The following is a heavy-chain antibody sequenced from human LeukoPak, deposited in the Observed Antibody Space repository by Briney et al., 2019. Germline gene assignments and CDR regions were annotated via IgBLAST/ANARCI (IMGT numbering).Heavy chain of an antibody. CDR3: ARGSGYSSAREVDY. CDR2: IFPGDSDT. J-gene: IGHJ4*02. D-gene: IGHD6-19*01. V-gene: IGHV5-51*01. CDR1: GYSFSNYW. Sequence: GESLKISCKGSGYSFSNYWIGWVRQMSGKGLEWMGVIFPGDSDTSYSPSFQGQVTISVDKSITTAYLQWSSLKASDTAMYFCARGSGYSSAREVDYWGQGTLLTVSS.